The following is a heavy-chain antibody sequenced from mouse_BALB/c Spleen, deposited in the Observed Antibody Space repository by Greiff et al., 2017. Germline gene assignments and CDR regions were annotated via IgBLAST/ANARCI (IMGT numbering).Heavy chain of an antibody. CDR1: GFTFSDYY. CDR3: ARVYGSSSYWYFDV. Sequence: EVQRVESGGGLVKPGGSLKLSCAASGFTFSDYYMYWVRQTPEKRLEWVATISDGGSYTYYPDSVKGRFTISRDNAKNNLYLQMSSLKSEDTAMYYCARVYGSSSYWYFDVWGAGTTVTVSS. J-gene: IGHJ1*01. D-gene: IGHD1-1*01. CDR2: ISDGGSYT. V-gene: IGHV5-4*02.